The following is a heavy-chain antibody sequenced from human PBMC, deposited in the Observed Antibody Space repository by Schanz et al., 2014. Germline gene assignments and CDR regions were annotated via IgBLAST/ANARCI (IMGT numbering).Heavy chain of an antibody. D-gene: IGHD6-13*01. CDR1: GGTFSTYT. CDR2: IIPILGIA. J-gene: IGHJ4*02. Sequence: QVQLVQSGAEVKKPGSSVKVSCKASGGTFSTYTISWVRQAPGQGLEWMGRIIPILGIANYAQKFQGRVTITADRSTSTAYMELSSLRSKDTAVYYCARDGVDAAAGGNYWGQGTLVTVSS. CDR3: ARDGVDAAAGGNY. V-gene: IGHV1-69*08.